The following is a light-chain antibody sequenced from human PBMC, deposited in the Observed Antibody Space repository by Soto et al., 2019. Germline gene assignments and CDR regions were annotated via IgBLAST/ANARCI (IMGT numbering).Light chain of an antibody. CDR3: QQANTFPFT. V-gene: IGKV1-12*02. CDR2: GAS. Sequence: DMQMTKSPSSVSASVGDRVTITCRASQDIHTWLAWYQQKPGKAPKLLIYGASSLQSGVPSRFSGSGSGTDFTLTISSLQPEDFATYYCQQANTFPFTFGPGTKVDIK. J-gene: IGKJ3*01. CDR1: QDIHTW.